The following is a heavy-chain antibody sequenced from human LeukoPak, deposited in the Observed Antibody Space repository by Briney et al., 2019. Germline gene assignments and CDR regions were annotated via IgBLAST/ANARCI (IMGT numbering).Heavy chain of an antibody. V-gene: IGHV3-33*01. D-gene: IGHD3-22*01. Sequence: GRSLRLSCAASGFTFSSYGMHWVRQAPGKGLEWVAVIWYDGSNKYYADSVKGRFTISRDNSKNTLYLQMNSLRAEDTAVYYCARDEGYYDSSGYGNWGQGTLVTVSS. J-gene: IGHJ4*02. CDR2: IWYDGSNK. CDR1: GFTFSSYG. CDR3: ARDEGYYDSSGYGN.